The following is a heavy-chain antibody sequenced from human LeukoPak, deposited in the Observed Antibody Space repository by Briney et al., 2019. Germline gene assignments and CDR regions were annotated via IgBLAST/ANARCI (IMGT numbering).Heavy chain of an antibody. D-gene: IGHD3-3*01. CDR3: ARALTSSFWSGYLGWFDP. Sequence: PSQTLSLTCTVSGGSISSGSHYWSWIRQPAGKGLEWIGRIYTGGSTNYNPSLKSRVTISVDTSKNQFSLRLSSVTAADTAVYYCARALTSSFWSGYLGWFDPWGQGTLVTVSS. V-gene: IGHV4-61*02. J-gene: IGHJ5*02. CDR1: GGSISSGSHY. CDR2: IYTGGST.